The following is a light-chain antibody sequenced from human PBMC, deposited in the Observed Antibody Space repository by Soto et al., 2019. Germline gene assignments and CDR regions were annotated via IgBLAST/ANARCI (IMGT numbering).Light chain of an antibody. Sequence: QSVLTQPRSVSGSPGQSVTISCTGTSSDVGAYDHVSWYQQHPGKAPKLMIHDVNQRPSGVPDRLSGSKSGNTASLTISGIQAEDEADYYCCSFAAMSGYVFGTGTKLTV. CDR1: SSDVGAYDH. V-gene: IGLV2-11*01. J-gene: IGLJ1*01. CDR2: DVN. CDR3: CSFAAMSGYV.